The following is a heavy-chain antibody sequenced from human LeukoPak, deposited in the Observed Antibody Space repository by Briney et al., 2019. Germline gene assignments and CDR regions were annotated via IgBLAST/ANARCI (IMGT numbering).Heavy chain of an antibody. J-gene: IGHJ4*02. D-gene: IGHD3-22*01. CDR2: IIPIFGIA. Sequence: ASVKVSRKASGGTFCSYAISWVRQAPGQALEWMGRIIPIFGIANSAQKFQGRVTITADKSTSTAYMELSSLRSEDTAVYYCARASSHYYDSSGSPGGYWGQGTLVTVSS. CDR1: GGTFCSYA. CDR3: ARASSHYYDSSGSPGGY. V-gene: IGHV1-69*04.